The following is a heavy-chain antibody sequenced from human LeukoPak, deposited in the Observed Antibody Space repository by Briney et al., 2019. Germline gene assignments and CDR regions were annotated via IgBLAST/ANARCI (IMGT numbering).Heavy chain of an antibody. J-gene: IGHJ2*01. CDR3: ARLRGGWYFDL. D-gene: IGHD3-10*01. V-gene: IGHV3-23*01. CDR1: GFTFSSYA. CDR2: IAGSGGSK. Sequence: PGGTLRLSCAASGFTFSSYAMNWVREAPGKGREWVSNIAGSGGSKYYADSVKGRFPIPRDNSKNTLHRQMNSLRAEDTAVYYCARLRGGWYFDLWGRGTLVTVSS.